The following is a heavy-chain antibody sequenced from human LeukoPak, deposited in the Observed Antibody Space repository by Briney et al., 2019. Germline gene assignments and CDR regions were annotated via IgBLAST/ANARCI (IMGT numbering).Heavy chain of an antibody. Sequence: SETLSLTCAVYGGSFSGYYRSWIRQPPGKGLEWIGEINHSGSTNYNPSLKSRVTISVDTSKNQFSLKLSSVTAADTAVYYCARGLTFYDFWSGYYTAPRSWFDPWGQGTLVTVSS. V-gene: IGHV4-34*01. J-gene: IGHJ5*02. CDR2: INHSGST. CDR1: GGSFSGYY. CDR3: ARGLTFYDFWSGYYTAPRSWFDP. D-gene: IGHD3-3*01.